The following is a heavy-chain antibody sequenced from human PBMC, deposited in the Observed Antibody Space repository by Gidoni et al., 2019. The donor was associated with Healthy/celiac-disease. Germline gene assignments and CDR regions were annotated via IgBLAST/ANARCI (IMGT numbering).Heavy chain of an antibody. V-gene: IGHV3-30*18. CDR2: ISYDGSNK. CDR3: AKDLEGYDSGNYFDY. CDR1: GFTFSSYG. D-gene: IGHD1-26*01. J-gene: IGHJ4*02. Sequence: QVQLVESGGGVVQPGRSLRLSCAASGFTFSSYGMHWVRQAPGKGLEWVAVISYDGSNKYYADSVKGRFTISRDNSKNTLYLQMNSLRAEDTAVYYCAKDLEGYDSGNYFDYWGQGTLVTVSS.